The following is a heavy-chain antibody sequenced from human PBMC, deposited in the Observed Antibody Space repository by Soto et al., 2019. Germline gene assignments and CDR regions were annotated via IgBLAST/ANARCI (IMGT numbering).Heavy chain of an antibody. D-gene: IGHD6-13*01. CDR1: GFTFSDYY. CDR2: ISSSSSYT. V-gene: IGHV3-11*05. J-gene: IGHJ4*02. Sequence: QVQLVESGGGLVKPGGSLRLSCAASGFTFSDYYMSWIRQAPGKGLEWVSYISSSSSYTNYAASVKGRCTISRDNAKNALYLQMNSLRAEDTAVYYCARFIAAAGVNLDYWGQGTLVTVSS. CDR3: ARFIAAAGVNLDY.